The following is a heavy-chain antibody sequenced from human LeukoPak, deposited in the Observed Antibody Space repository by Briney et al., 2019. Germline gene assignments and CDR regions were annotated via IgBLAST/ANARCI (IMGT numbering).Heavy chain of an antibody. Sequence: PGGSLRLSCAASAFTFSNYWMHWVRQAPGKGLVWVSRINSDGSSTTYADSVKGRFTISRDNAKNTLFLQMSSLRAEDTAIYYCARGRNWFDPWGQGTLVTVSS. CDR1: AFTFSNYW. J-gene: IGHJ5*02. CDR2: INSDGSST. V-gene: IGHV3-74*03. CDR3: ARGRNWFDP.